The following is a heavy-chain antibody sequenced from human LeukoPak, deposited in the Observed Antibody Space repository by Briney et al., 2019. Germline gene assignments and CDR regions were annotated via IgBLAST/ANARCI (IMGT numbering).Heavy chain of an antibody. CDR3: AQTYYDILTGGIDY. J-gene: IGHJ4*02. D-gene: IGHD3-9*01. CDR2: INPNSGGT. Sequence: ASVKVSCKASGYTFTGYYMHWVRQAPGQGLEWMGWINPNSGGTNYAQKFQGRVTMTRDTSISTAYMELSRLRSDDTAVYYCAQTYYDILTGGIDYWGQGTLVTVSS. V-gene: IGHV1-2*02. CDR1: GYTFTGYY.